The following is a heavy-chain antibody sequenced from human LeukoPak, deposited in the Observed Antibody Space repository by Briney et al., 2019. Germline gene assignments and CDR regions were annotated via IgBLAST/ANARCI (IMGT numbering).Heavy chain of an antibody. J-gene: IGHJ5*02. CDR1: GDSISSSSYY. V-gene: IGHV4-39*02. CDR3: ARGGYSYGSDWFDP. D-gene: IGHD5-18*01. CDR2: VYHSGST. Sequence: SETLSLTCTVSGDSISSSSYYWGWIRQPPRKGLEWIGSVYHSGSTYHTPSLKSRVTISVDTSNNRFSLKLSSVTAADTAVYYCARGGYSYGSDWFDPWGQGTLVTVSS.